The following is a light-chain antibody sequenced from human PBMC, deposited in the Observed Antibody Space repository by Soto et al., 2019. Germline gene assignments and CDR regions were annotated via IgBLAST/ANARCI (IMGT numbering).Light chain of an antibody. Sequence: DIQLPQSPSFLSASVGDRVTITCRASQGISSYLAWYQQKPGKATKLLIYAASTLQSGVPSRFSVSGSGTEFTLTISSLQPEDCATYYCQQLNSYPLTFGGGTKVEIK. CDR1: QGISSY. J-gene: IGKJ4*01. CDR2: AAS. V-gene: IGKV1-9*01. CDR3: QQLNSYPLT.